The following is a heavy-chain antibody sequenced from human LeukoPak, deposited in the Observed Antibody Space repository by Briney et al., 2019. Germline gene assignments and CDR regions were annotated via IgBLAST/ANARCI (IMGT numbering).Heavy chain of an antibody. J-gene: IGHJ4*02. Sequence: GSSVKVSCKASGGTFSSYAISWVRQAPGQGLEWMGGIIPIFGTANYAQKFQGRVTITADESTSTAYMELSSLRSEDTAVYYCATALVGATTSPFDYWGQGTLVTVSS. D-gene: IGHD1-26*01. CDR2: IIPIFGTA. V-gene: IGHV1-69*01. CDR3: ATALVGATTSPFDY. CDR1: GGTFSSYA.